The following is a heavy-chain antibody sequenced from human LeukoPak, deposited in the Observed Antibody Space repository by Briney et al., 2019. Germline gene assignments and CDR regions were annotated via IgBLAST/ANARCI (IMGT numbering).Heavy chain of an antibody. CDR2: IRGDDST. CDR3: AREAGYSTTWYAYYFDY. CDR1: GFTISNNY. J-gene: IGHJ4*02. V-gene: IGHV3-53*01. Sequence: PGGSLRLSCAASGFTISNNYMSWVRQAPGKGLEWVSLIRGDDSTHYTDSVKGRFTISRDSSKNTLYLQMNSLRAEDTAVYFCAREAGYSTTWYAYYFDYWGLGALVTVSS. D-gene: IGHD6-13*01.